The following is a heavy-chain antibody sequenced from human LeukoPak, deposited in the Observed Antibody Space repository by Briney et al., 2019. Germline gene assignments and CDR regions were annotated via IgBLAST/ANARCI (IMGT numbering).Heavy chain of an antibody. J-gene: IGHJ4*02. CDR1: GGSISTYY. CDR3: ARSYCGGDFDN. D-gene: IGHD2-21*01. V-gene: IGHV4-59*01. Sequence: KPSETLSLTCALSGGSISTYYWSWIRQPPGKGLELIGHIDYSGTSDYNPSLMRRFSMSVDMAKNQFSLKLSSLTAADTAVYYCARSYCGGDFDNWGQGTLVTVSS. CDR2: IDYSGTS.